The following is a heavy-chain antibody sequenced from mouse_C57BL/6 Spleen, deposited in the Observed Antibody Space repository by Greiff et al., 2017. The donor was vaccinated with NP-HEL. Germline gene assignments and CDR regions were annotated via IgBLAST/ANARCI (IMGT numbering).Heavy chain of an antibody. CDR2: IYPGDGDT. D-gene: IGHD2-4*01. CDR3: ARRGYYDYDGFAY. Sequence: QVQLQQSGAELVTPGASVKISCKASGYAFSSYWMNWVKQRPGKGLEWIGQIYPGDGDTNYNGKFKGKAKLTSDKSSSTAYMQLSSLTSEDSAVYFCARRGYYDYDGFAYWGQGTLVTVSA. J-gene: IGHJ3*01. V-gene: IGHV1-80*01. CDR1: GYAFSSYW.